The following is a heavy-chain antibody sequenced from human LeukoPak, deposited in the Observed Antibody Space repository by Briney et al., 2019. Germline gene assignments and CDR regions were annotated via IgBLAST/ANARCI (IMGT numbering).Heavy chain of an antibody. V-gene: IGHV4-34*01. CDR2: INHSGST. D-gene: IGHD4-17*01. CDR1: GGSFSGYY. J-gene: IGHJ5*02. Sequence: SETLSLTCAVYGGSFSGYYWSWIRQPPGKGPEWIGEINHSGSTNYNPSLKSRVTISVDTSKNQFSLKLSSVTAADTAVYYCARDRHGDYVSGGWFDPWGQGTLVTVSS. CDR3: ARDRHGDYVSGGWFDP.